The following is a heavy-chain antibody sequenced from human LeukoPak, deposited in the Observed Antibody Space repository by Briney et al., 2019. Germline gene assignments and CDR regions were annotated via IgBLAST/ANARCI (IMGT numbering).Heavy chain of an antibody. V-gene: IGHV4-34*01. Sequence: SETLSLTCAVYGGSFSGYYWSWIRQPPGKGLEWIGEINHSGSTNYNPSLKSRVTISVDTSKNQFSLKLSSVTAADTAVYYCARSLFSGSYEALWFDYWGQGTLVTVSS. D-gene: IGHD1-26*01. J-gene: IGHJ4*02. CDR1: GGSFSGYY. CDR2: INHSGST. CDR3: ARSLFSGSYEALWFDY.